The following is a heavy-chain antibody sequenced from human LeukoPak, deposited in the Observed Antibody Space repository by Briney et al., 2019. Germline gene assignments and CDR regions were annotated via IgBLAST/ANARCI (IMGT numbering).Heavy chain of an antibody. D-gene: IGHD1-14*01. V-gene: IGHV3-23*01. CDR2: ISGSGGST. Sequence: PGGSLRLSCAASGFTFSSYDMSWVCQAPGKGLEWVSAISGSGGSTYYADSVKGRFTISRDNSKNTLYLQMNSLRAEDTAVYYCAKDPGLSHRRYGMDVWGQGTTVTVSS. CDR3: AKDPGLSHRRYGMDV. J-gene: IGHJ6*01. CDR1: GFTFSSYD.